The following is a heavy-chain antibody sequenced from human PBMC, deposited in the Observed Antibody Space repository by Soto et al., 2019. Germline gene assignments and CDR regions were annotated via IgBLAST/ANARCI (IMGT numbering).Heavy chain of an antibody. CDR3: ARDRSSDYGDSYYFDY. V-gene: IGHV4-30-4*01. J-gene: IGHJ4*02. CDR2: IYYSGST. D-gene: IGHD4-17*01. CDR1: GGSISSGDYY. Sequence: SETLSLTCTVSGGSISSGDYYWSWIRQPPGKGLEWIGYIYYSGSTYYNPSLKSRVTISVDTSKNQFSLKLSSVTAADTAVYYCARDRSSDYGDSYYFDYWGQGTLVTVSS.